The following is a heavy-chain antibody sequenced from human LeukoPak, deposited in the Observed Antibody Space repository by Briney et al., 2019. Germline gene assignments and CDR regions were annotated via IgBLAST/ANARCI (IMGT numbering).Heavy chain of an antibody. V-gene: IGHV3-23*01. CDR1: GFTFSSYA. J-gene: IGHJ4*02. CDR3: AKEGLAGYYGSGRYPDY. Sequence: GGSPRLSCAASGFTFSSYAMSWVRQAPGKGLEWVSAISGSGGSTYYADSVKGRFTISRDNSKNTLYLQMNSLRAEDTAVYYCAKEGLAGYYGSGRYPDYWGQGTLVTVSS. D-gene: IGHD3-10*01. CDR2: ISGSGGST.